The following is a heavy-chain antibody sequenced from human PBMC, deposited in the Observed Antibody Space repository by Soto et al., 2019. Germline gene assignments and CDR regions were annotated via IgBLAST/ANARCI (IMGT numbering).Heavy chain of an antibody. V-gene: IGHV1-46*01. CDR3: ARAAAAGKGYYYGMDV. J-gene: IGHJ6*02. D-gene: IGHD6-13*01. CDR1: GYTFTSYD. Sequence: GASVKVSCKASGYTFTSYDISWVRQAPGQGLEWMGIINPSGGSTSYAQKFQGRVTMTRDTSTSTVYMELSSLRSEDTAVYYCARAAAAGKGYYYGMDVWGQGTTVTVSS. CDR2: INPSGGST.